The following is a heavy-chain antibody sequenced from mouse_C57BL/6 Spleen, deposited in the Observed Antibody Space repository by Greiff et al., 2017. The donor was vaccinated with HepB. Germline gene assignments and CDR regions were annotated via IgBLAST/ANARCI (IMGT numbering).Heavy chain of an antibody. D-gene: IGHD2-5*01. CDR3: TPSYYSNYFAY. J-gene: IGHJ3*01. CDR1: GFNIKDDY. Sequence: EVMLVESGAELVRPGASVKLSCTASGFNIKDDYMHWVKQRPEQGLEWIGWIDPENGDTEYASKLQGKATITADTSSNTSYLQLSSLTSEATSVYYCTPSYYSNYFAYWGQGTLVTVSA. CDR2: IDPENGDT. V-gene: IGHV14-4*01.